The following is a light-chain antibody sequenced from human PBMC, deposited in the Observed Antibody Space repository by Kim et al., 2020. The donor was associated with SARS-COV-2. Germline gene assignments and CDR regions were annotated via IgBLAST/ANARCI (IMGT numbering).Light chain of an antibody. Sequence: SPGERATLSCGASQSVSSNYLAWYQGKPGQAPRLLIFGASSRATGIPDRFSGSGSGTDFTLTISRLEPEDFAVYYCQQYGSSPYTFGQGTKLEI. CDR3: QQYGSSPYT. V-gene: IGKV3-20*01. CDR1: QSVSSNY. J-gene: IGKJ2*01. CDR2: GAS.